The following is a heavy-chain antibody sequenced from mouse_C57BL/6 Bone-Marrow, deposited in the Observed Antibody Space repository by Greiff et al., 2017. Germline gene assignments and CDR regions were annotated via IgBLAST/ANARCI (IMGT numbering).Heavy chain of an antibody. CDR2: IDPSDSYT. J-gene: IGHJ1*03. D-gene: IGHD1-1*01. CDR3: AREENCCGSSIYWYFDV. CDR1: GYTFTSYW. Sequence: QVQLQQPGAELVKPGASVKLSCKASGYTFTSYWMQWVKQRPGQGLEWIGEIDPSDSYTNYNQKFKGKATLTVDTSSSTAYMQLSSLTSEDSAVYYCAREENCCGSSIYWYFDVWGTGTTVTVSS. V-gene: IGHV1-50*01.